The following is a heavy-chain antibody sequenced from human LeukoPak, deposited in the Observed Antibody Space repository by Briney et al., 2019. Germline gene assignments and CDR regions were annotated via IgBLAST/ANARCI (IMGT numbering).Heavy chain of an antibody. J-gene: IGHJ6*02. D-gene: IGHD6-13*01. CDR2: INPNSGGT. Sequence: ASVKVSCKASGYTFTGYYMHWVRQAPGQGLEWMGWINPNSGGTNYAQKFQGRVTMTRDTSISTAYMELSRLRSDDTAVYYCARDIRAAGVNYYYYYGMDVWGQGTTVTVSS. V-gene: IGHV1-2*02. CDR1: GYTFTGYY. CDR3: ARDIRAAGVNYYYYYGMDV.